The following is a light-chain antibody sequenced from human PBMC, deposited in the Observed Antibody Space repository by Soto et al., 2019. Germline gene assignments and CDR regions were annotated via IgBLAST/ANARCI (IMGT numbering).Light chain of an antibody. CDR3: QQYGSSPTT. CDR2: GES. Sequence: EIVVTQSPGTLTLSPGERATLSCRASQSVTSNYIAWYQQKPGQAPRLLIFGESIRATGIPDRFSGSGSGTDFTLTISRLEPEDFAVYHCQQYGSSPTTFGQGTKVDIK. J-gene: IGKJ1*01. CDR1: QSVTSNY. V-gene: IGKV3-20*01.